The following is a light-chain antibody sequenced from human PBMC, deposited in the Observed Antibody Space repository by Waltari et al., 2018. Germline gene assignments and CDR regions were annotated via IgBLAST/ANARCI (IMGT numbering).Light chain of an antibody. Sequence: QSALTQPASVSGSPGQSITISCTGTSSDVGGYNYVSWYQHHPGKAPKLMICGVSNRPSGVSNRFSGSKSGNTASLTLSGVQAADEADYYCSSYTGSSTLVIFGGGTKLTVL. CDR2: GVS. CDR1: SSDVGGYNY. J-gene: IGLJ2*01. CDR3: SSYTGSSTLVI. V-gene: IGLV2-14*01.